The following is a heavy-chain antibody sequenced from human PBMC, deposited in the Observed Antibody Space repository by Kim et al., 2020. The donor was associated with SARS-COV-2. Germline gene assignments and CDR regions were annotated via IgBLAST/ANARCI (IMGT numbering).Heavy chain of an antibody. D-gene: IGHD6-19*01. CDR3: ARESYSSGFFDT. Sequence: NYNPSLKSRVTISVATSKNQFSLKLSSVTAADTAVYYCARESYSSGFFDTWGQGTLVIVSS. V-gene: IGHV4-59*01. J-gene: IGHJ4*02.